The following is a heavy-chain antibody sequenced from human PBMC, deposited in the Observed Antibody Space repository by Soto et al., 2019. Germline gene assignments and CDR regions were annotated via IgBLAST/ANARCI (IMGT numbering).Heavy chain of an antibody. J-gene: IGHJ4*02. V-gene: IGHV3-23*01. CDR3: ARSRVADY. Sequence: EVQLLESGGGLVQPGGSLRLSCAASGFTFSSYTMSWVRQAPGEGLEWVSAINSGGDSTSYADSVKGRFTISRDNSKNTVHLVVNILRAEDTAVYFCARSRVADYWGQGTLVTVSS. CDR2: INSGGDST. CDR1: GFTFSSYT.